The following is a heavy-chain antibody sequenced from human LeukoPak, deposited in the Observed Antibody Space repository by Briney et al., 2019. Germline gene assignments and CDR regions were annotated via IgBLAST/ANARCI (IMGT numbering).Heavy chain of an antibody. CDR2: IIPIFGTA. CDR1: GGTFSSYA. Sequence: AASVTVSCKASGGTFSSYAISWVRQAPGQGLEWMGGIIPIFGTANYAQKFQGRVTITADESTSTAYMELSSLRSEDTAVYYCARDHRDYYDSSGYHMKNYYYYGMDVWGQGTTVTVSS. CDR3: ARDHRDYYDSSGYHMKNYYYYGMDV. V-gene: IGHV1-69*01. D-gene: IGHD3-22*01. J-gene: IGHJ6*02.